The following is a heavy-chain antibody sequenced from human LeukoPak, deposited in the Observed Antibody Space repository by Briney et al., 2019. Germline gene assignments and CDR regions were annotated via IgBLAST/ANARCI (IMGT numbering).Heavy chain of an antibody. V-gene: IGHV1-18*01. J-gene: IGHJ5*02. CDR3: ARDHCSSTSCPLTWFDP. Sequence: ASVKLSCKASGYTFTSYGISWVRQAPGQGLEWMGWISAYNGNTNYAQKLQGRVTMTTDTSTSTAYMELRSLRSDDTAVYYCARDHCSSTSCPLTWFDPWGQGTLVTVSS. D-gene: IGHD2-2*01. CDR1: GYTFTSYG. CDR2: ISAYNGNT.